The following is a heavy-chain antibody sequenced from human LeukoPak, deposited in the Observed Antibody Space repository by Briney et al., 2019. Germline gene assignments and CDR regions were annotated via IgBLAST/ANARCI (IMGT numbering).Heavy chain of an antibody. CDR3: ARVLGFGFDY. J-gene: IGHJ4*02. Sequence: SETLSLTCAVYGGSFSGYYWSWIRQPPGKGLEWIGEINHSGSTNYNPSLKSRVTISVDTSKNQFSLKLSSVTAADTAVYYCARVLGFGFDYWGQGTLVTVSS. D-gene: IGHD1-26*01. CDR1: GGSFSGYY. CDR2: INHSGST. V-gene: IGHV4-34*01.